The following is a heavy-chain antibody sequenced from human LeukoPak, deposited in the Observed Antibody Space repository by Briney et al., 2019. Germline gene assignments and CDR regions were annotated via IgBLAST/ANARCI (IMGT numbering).Heavy chain of an antibody. J-gene: IGHJ6*02. CDR2: IYPNDSDT. V-gene: IGHV5-51*01. CDR3: AATLRYCSSTSCYTDYYGMDV. D-gene: IGHD2-2*02. Sequence: GESLKISCKGSGYTFTTYWIGWVRQMPGKGLEWMGIIYPNDSDTRYSPSFHGQVTISADKSINTAYLQWSRLKASDTAMYYCAATLRYCSSTSCYTDYYGMDVWGQGTTVTVSS. CDR1: GYTFTTYW.